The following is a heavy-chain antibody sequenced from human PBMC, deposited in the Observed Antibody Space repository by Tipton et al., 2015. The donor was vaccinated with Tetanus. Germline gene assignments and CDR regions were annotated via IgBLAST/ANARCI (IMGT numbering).Heavy chain of an antibody. CDR3: ARFSYDSGGFYSYFDY. Sequence: LRLSCSVSGGSIRSSDYYWGWIRQPPGNLLEWIGSIYFSGSTTYNPSLKSRVTISVDTSKNQFSLKLSSVTAADTAVYYCARFSYDSGGFYSYFDYWGRGTLVTVSS. CDR2: IYFSGST. J-gene: IGHJ4*02. V-gene: IGHV4-39*01. CDR1: GGSIRSSDYY. D-gene: IGHD3-22*01.